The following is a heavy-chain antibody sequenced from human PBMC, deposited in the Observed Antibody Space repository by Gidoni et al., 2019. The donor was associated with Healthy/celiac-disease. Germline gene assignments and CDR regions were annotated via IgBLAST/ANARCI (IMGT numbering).Heavy chain of an antibody. J-gene: IGHJ4*02. CDR2: ISYDGSNK. V-gene: IGHV3-30*18. Sequence: QVQLVESGGGVVQPGRSLRLSCAASGFTFRSYGMHWVRQAPGKGLEWVAVISYDGSNKYYADSVKGRFTISRDNSKNTLYLQMNSLRAEDTAVYYCAKGDLPYGGNSELDYWGQGTLVTVSS. D-gene: IGHD2-21*02. CDR3: AKGDLPYGGNSELDY. CDR1: GFTFRSYG.